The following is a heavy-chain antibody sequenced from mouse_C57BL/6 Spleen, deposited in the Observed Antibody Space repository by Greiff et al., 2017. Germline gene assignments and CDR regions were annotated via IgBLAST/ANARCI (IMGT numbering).Heavy chain of an antibody. CDR3: AKSKYYGSSYAMDY. J-gene: IGHJ4*01. CDR2: IWRGGST. V-gene: IGHV2-5*01. CDR1: GFSLTSYG. D-gene: IGHD1-1*01. Sequence: VKLVESGPGLVQPSQSLSITCTVSGFSLTSYGVHWVRQSPGKGLEWLGVIWRGGSTAYNAAFMSRMGITKDNSKSQVFFKMNSLQADDTAIYYCAKSKYYGSSYAMDYWGQGTSVTVSS.